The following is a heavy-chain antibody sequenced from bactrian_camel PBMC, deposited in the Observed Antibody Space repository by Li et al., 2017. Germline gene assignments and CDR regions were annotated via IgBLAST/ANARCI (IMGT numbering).Heavy chain of an antibody. V-gene: IGHV3S57*01. J-gene: IGHJ4*01. D-gene: IGHD4*01. CDR2: TDNDGSS. CDR1: GYTGSSYC. Sequence: HVQLVESGGGPVQAGGSLRLSCVASGYTGSSYCMGWFRQAPGKEREGIASTDNDGSSTYALSVKGRFTISHDSTNNTLYLQMNNLTPEDTGMYYCAVASPCLGLDFTKSHEFTIGTQGTQVTVS.